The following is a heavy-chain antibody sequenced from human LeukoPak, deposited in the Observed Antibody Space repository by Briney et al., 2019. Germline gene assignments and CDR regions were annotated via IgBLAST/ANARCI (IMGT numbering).Heavy chain of an antibody. Sequence: GGSLRLSCTASGFTFGDYAMSWFRQAPGKGLEWVGFIRSKAYGGTTEYAASVKGRFTISRDDSKSIAYLQMNSLKTEGTAAYYCTRAQQAYYYDSSGYYGFDYWGQGTLVTVSS. CDR1: GFTFGDYA. V-gene: IGHV3-49*03. CDR2: IRSKAYGGTT. D-gene: IGHD3-22*01. CDR3: TRAQQAYYYDSSGYYGFDY. J-gene: IGHJ4*02.